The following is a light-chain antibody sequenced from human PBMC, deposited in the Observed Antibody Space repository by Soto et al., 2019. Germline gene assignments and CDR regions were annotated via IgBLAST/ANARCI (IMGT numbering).Light chain of an antibody. CDR3: LQNYHYPCA. CDR1: QDIIND. CDR2: AAS. J-gene: IGKJ1*01. V-gene: IGKV1-6*01. Sequence: AIQITQFPSSLSASVRYRVTVTCRASQDIINDLGWYQQKPGKAPKLLIYAASSLQSGVPSRFSGSGSSTQLTFSISSLQPEDVATCYCLQNYHYPCALVQGTTV.